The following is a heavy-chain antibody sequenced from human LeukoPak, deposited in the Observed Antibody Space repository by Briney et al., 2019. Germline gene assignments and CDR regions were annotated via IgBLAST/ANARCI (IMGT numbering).Heavy chain of an antibody. CDR1: GFTFSRYG. CDR3: AKDQEGATDY. J-gene: IGHJ4*02. D-gene: IGHD1-26*01. V-gene: IGHV3-30*18. Sequence: GGSLRLSCAASGFTFSRYGIHWVRQAPGKGLEWVAVISYDGSTKYYAESVKGRFTISRDNSKNTLYLQMNSLRAEDTAGYYCAKDQEGATDYWGQGTLVTVSS. CDR2: ISYDGSTK.